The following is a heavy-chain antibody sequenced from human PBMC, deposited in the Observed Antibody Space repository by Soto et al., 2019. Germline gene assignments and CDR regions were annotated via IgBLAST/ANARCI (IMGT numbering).Heavy chain of an antibody. CDR3: ARGVTVGRGPIIIVYYFDY. J-gene: IGHJ4*02. V-gene: IGHV4-4*02. D-gene: IGHD3-10*01. CDR2: IYHTGGT. Sequence: SETLSLTCAVSPGSISSDYRWLWVRPAPGKGLEWIGAIYHTGGTNSNPSLESRVTISVDKSKNQFSLTLNSLTAADTAVYYCARGVTVGRGPIIIVYYFDYWGQGTLVAVAS. CDR1: PGSISSDYR.